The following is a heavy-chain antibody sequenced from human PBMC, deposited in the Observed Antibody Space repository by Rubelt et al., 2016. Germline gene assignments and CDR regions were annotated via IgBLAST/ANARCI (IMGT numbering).Heavy chain of an antibody. D-gene: IGHD6-13*01. V-gene: IGHV4-31*03. CDR2: IYTSGYA. J-gene: IGHJ6*02. Sequence: QVQLQQWGAGLLKPSETLSLTCTVSGASISSGGDFWTWIRQHPGKGLEWIGHIYTSGYAHHNPSLKSRLTISIDKSKNQFSLKLNSVTAADTAVYYCARGVAAAGSSYYYGMDVWGQGTTVTVSS. CDR3: ARGVAAAGSSYYYGMDV. CDR1: GASISSGGDF.